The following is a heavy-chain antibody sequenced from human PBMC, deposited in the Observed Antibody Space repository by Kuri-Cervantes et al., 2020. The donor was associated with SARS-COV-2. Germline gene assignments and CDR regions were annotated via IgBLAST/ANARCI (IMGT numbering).Heavy chain of an antibody. CDR3: ARDLAVTGLYYFDY. CDR1: GYTFTSYG. Sequence: ASVKVSCKASGYTFTSYGISWVRQAPGQGPEWMGWISAYNGNTNYAQKLQGRVTMTTDTSTSTAYMELRSLRSDDTAVYYCARDLAVTGLYYFDYWGQGTLVTVSS. CDR2: ISAYNGNT. V-gene: IGHV1-18*01. D-gene: IGHD5-18*01. J-gene: IGHJ4*02.